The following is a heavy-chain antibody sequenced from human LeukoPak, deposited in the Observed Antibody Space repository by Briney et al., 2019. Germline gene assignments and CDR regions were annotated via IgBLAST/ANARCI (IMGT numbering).Heavy chain of an antibody. V-gene: IGHV3-23*01. Sequence: GGSLRLSCAASGFTFNNYAMSWVRQAPGKGLDWVSAIGSGDTTFYADSVKGRFTISRDNSKNTLYLQMNSLRAEDTAVYYCVRDDDRPDNGLDYWGQGTLATVSS. CDR3: VRDDDRPDNGLDY. CDR2: IGSGDTT. J-gene: IGHJ4*02. CDR1: GFTFNNYA. D-gene: IGHD3-22*01.